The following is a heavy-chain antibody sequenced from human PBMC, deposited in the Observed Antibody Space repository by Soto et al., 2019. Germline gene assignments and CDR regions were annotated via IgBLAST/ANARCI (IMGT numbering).Heavy chain of an antibody. CDR2: IYPGDSDT. Sequence: PGESLKISCKGSGYSFTSYWIGWVRQMPGKGLEWMGIIYPGDSDTRYSPSFQGQVTISADKSISTAYLQWSSLKASDTAMYYCARHVPLDYYDSSGYNWFDPWGQGTLVTVSS. CDR3: ARHVPLDYYDSSGYNWFDP. CDR1: GYSFTSYW. J-gene: IGHJ5*02. V-gene: IGHV5-51*01. D-gene: IGHD3-22*01.